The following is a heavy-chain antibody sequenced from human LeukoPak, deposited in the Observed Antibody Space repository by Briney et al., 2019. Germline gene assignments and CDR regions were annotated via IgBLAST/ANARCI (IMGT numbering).Heavy chain of an antibody. CDR2: INPNSGGT. D-gene: IGHD2-21*02. V-gene: IGHV1-2*06. CDR1: GYTFTGYY. CDR3: AADQEGVTPITFDP. J-gene: IGHJ5*02. Sequence: ASVKVSCKASGYTFTGYYMHWVRQAPGQGLEWMGRINPNSGGTNYAQKFQGRVTMTRDTSISTAYMELSSLRSEDTAVYYCAADQEGVTPITFDPWGQGTLVTVSS.